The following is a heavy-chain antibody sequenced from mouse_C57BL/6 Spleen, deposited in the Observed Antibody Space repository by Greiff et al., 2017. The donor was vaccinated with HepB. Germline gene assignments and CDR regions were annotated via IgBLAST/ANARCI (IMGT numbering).Heavy chain of an antibody. Sequence: VKLVESGPELVKPGASVKISCKASGYAFSSSWMNWVKQRHGKGLEWIGRIYPGDGDTNYNGKFKGKATLTADKSSSTAYMQLSSLTSEDSAVYFCARDYGSSHAWFAYWGQGTLVTVSA. D-gene: IGHD1-1*01. CDR3: ARDYGSSHAWFAY. CDR2: IYPGDGDT. J-gene: IGHJ3*01. V-gene: IGHV1-82*01. CDR1: GYAFSSSW.